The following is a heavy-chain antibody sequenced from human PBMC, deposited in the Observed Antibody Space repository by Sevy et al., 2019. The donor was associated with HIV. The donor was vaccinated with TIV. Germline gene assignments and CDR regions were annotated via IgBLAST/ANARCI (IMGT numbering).Heavy chain of an antibody. Sequence: GESLKISCSASGFTFSSYAMHWVRQAPGKGLEYVSAISAYGDSTYHADSVKGIFTISRDNSKNTLYLQMSSLGTEDTAVYYCVRGASYSSNAFDVWGQGTMVTVSS. CDR2: ISAYGDST. V-gene: IGHV3-64D*06. CDR3: VRGASYSSNAFDV. CDR1: GFTFSSYA. J-gene: IGHJ3*01. D-gene: IGHD6-19*01.